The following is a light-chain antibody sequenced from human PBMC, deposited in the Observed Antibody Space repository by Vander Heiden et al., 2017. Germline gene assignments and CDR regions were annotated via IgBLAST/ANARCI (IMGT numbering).Light chain of an antibody. CDR2: DAS. V-gene: IGKV1-33*01. Sequence: DIQMTQSPSSLSASVGDRVTITCQASQDISNNLNWYQQKPGKAPKLLIYDASNLETGVPSRFSGSGYGTDFTFTISSLQPEDIATYYCQQYDNLVTFGGGTKVEIK. J-gene: IGKJ4*01. CDR3: QQYDNLVT. CDR1: QDISNN.